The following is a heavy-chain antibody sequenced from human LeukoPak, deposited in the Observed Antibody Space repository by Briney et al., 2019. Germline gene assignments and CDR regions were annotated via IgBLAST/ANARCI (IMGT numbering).Heavy chain of an antibody. CDR2: INHSGST. CDR1: GGSFSGYY. D-gene: IGHD3-22*01. V-gene: IGHV4-34*01. J-gene: IGHJ4*02. Sequence: KPSETLSLTCAVYGGSFSGYYWSWIRQPPGKGLEWIGEINHSGSTNYNPSLKSRVTISVDTSKNQFSLKLSSVTAADTAVYYCARVSYYYGSSGYGFDYWGQGTLVTVSS. CDR3: ARVSYYYGSSGYGFDY.